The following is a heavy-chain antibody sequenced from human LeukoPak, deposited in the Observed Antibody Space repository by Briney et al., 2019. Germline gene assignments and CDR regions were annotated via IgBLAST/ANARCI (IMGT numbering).Heavy chain of an antibody. V-gene: IGHV3-30*02. J-gene: IGHJ6*03. Sequence: GGSLRLPCAASGFTFSSYGMHWVRQAPGKGLEWVAFIRYDGSNKYYADSVKGRFTISRDNSKNTLYLQMNSLRAEDTAVYYCAKRGKKRDSGSYVGYYYMDVWGKGTTVTVSS. D-gene: IGHD3-10*01. CDR3: AKRGKKRDSGSYVGYYYMDV. CDR2: IRYDGSNK. CDR1: GFTFSSYG.